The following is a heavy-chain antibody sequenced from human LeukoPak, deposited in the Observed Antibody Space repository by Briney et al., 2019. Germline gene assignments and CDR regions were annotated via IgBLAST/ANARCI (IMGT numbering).Heavy chain of an antibody. CDR3: ANHRSAFEF. CDR2: ISGSVTGGIT. D-gene: IGHD3-10*01. J-gene: IGHJ4*02. CDR1: GLTFSIFG. V-gene: IGHV3-23*01. Sequence: GGSLRLSCAVSGLTFSIFGMSWVRQSPGKGLEWVSAISGSVTGGITNYADSVKGRFTISRDNDKNTVYLQMNNLRVEDTAVYYCANHRSAFEFWGQGTLVTVSS.